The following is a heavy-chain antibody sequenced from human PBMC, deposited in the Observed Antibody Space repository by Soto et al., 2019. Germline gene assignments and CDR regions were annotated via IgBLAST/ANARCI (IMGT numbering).Heavy chain of an antibody. CDR2: INSDGSST. D-gene: IGHD4-17*01. J-gene: IGHJ5*02. CDR3: ARVAGFNGDYVQWFDP. V-gene: IGHV3-74*01. CDR1: GFTFSNYW. Sequence: EVQLVESGGGLVQPGGSLRLSCAASGFTFSNYWMHWVRQAPGKGLVWVSRINSDGSSTSYADSVKGRFTISRDNAKNTLYLQMNSLGAEDTAVYYCARVAGFNGDYVQWFDPWGQGTLVTVSS.